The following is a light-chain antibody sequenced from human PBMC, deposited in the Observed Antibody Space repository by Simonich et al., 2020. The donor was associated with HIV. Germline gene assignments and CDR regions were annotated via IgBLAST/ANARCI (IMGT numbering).Light chain of an antibody. Sequence: DIVVTQTPLSLSVTTRQPASISCKSSQRLMHSDGKTYFYWYLQKPGQSPQLLIYEVSNRFSGVPDRFSGGGSGTDFTLKISRVGAEDVGVYYCMQNIQLPPTFGPGTKVDIK. CDR3: MQNIQLPPT. CDR1: QRLMHSDGKTY. V-gene: IGKV2D-29*02. J-gene: IGKJ3*01. CDR2: EVS.